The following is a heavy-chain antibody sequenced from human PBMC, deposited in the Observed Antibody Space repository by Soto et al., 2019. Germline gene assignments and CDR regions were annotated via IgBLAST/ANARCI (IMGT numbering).Heavy chain of an antibody. V-gene: IGHV4-39*01. CDR1: GGSISSSSYY. Sequence: SETLSLTCTVSGGSISSSSYYWGWIRQPPGKGLEWIGNIYYSGRTYYNTSLKSRVTISVDTSKNQFSLKLSSVTAADTALYYCARVLNDYIWGWNAFDIWGQGTMVTVSS. CDR3: ARVLNDYIWGWNAFDI. J-gene: IGHJ3*02. D-gene: IGHD3-16*01. CDR2: IYYSGRT.